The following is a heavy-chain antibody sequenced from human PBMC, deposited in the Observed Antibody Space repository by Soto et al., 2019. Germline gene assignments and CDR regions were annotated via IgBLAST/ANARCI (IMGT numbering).Heavy chain of an antibody. V-gene: IGHV3-23*01. D-gene: IGHD3-22*01. J-gene: IGHJ6*02. Sequence: QPGGSLRLSCAASGFTFSSYAMSWVRQAPGKGLEWVSAISGSGGSTYYADSVKGRFTISRDNSKNTLYLQMNSLRAEDTAVYYCAKGGRLVVVITTDYYYGMDVWGQGTTVTVSS. CDR3: AKGGRLVVVITTDYYYGMDV. CDR1: GFTFSSYA. CDR2: ISGSGGST.